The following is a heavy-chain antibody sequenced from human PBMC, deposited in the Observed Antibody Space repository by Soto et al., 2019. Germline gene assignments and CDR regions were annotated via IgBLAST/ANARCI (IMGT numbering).Heavy chain of an antibody. Sequence: SETLSLTCAVSGGSISSGGYSWSWIRQPPGKGLEWIGYIYHSGSTYYNPSLRSRVTISVDRSKNQFSLKLSSVTAADTAVYYCARAEGGIFDYWGQGTLVTVSS. CDR2: IYHSGST. CDR1: GGSISSGGYS. CDR3: ARAEGGIFDY. J-gene: IGHJ4*02. V-gene: IGHV4-30-2*01. D-gene: IGHD3-16*01.